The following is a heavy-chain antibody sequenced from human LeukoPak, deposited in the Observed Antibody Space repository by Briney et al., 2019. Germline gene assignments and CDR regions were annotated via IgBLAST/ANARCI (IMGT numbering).Heavy chain of an antibody. Sequence: SETLSLTCTVSGASINIYYWSWIRQPPGKGLEWIGYIYYSGTTSYNPSLKTRVTISIDTSKNQFSLKLSSVTAAYTAVYYCARVRRPMASQYYFDYWGQGTLVTVSS. V-gene: IGHV4-59*01. J-gene: IGHJ4*02. CDR1: GASINIYY. D-gene: IGHD3-10*01. CDR3: ARVRRPMASQYYFDY. CDR2: IYYSGTT.